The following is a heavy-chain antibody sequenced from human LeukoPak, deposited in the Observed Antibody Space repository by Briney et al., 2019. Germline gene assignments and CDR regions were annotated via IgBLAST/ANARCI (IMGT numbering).Heavy chain of an antibody. D-gene: IGHD3-3*01. CDR2: IRYDGSNK. Sequence: PGGSLRLSCAASGFTFSSYGMHWVRQAPGKGLEWVAFIRYDGSNKYYADSVKGRFTISRDNSKNTLYLQMNSLRAEDTAVYYCANRRITIFGVVTDAFDIWGQGTMVTVSS. CDR3: ANRRITIFGVVTDAFDI. J-gene: IGHJ3*02. CDR1: GFTFSSYG. V-gene: IGHV3-30*02.